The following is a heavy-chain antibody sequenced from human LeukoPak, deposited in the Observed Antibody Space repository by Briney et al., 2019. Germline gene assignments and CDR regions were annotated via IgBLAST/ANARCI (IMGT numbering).Heavy chain of an antibody. CDR3: TRNRGYYVNDY. J-gene: IGHJ4*02. Sequence: SETLSLTCTVSGGSISGYYWSWIRQPPGKGPEWIGNIYYSGSTNYNPSLKSRVTMLADTSENQFSLKVSSVTAADTAVYYCTRNRGYYVNDYWGQGILVTVSS. CDR1: GGSISGYY. D-gene: IGHD1-26*01. CDR2: IYYSGST. V-gene: IGHV4-59*01.